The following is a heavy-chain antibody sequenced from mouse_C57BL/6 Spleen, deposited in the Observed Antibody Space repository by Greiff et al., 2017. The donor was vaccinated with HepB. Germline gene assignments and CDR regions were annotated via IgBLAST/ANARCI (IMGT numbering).Heavy chain of an antibody. CDR3: ARWAPIYYDYDGYYAMDY. D-gene: IGHD2-4*01. V-gene: IGHV1-54*01. CDR1: GYAFTNYL. J-gene: IGHJ4*01. Sequence: QVQLKESGAELVRPGTSVKVSCKASGYAFTNYLIEWVKQRPGQGLEWIGVINPGSGGTNYNEKFKGKATLTADKSSSTAYMQLSSLTSEDSAVYFCARWAPIYYDYDGYYAMDYWGQGTSVTVSS. CDR2: INPGSGGT.